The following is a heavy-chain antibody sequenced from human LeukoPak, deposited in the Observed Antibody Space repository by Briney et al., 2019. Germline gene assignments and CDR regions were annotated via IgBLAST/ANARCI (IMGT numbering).Heavy chain of an antibody. CDR2: ISSSSVYM. CDR1: GFTFSSYA. D-gene: IGHD3-10*01. Sequence: GGSLRLSCAASGFTFSSYAMSWVRQAPGKGLEWVSSISSSSVYMYYADSVKGRFTISRDNAKNSLYLQMNSLRGEDTAVYYCARNHYYASGSSDIWGLGTMVTVSS. CDR3: ARNHYYASGSSDI. J-gene: IGHJ3*02. V-gene: IGHV3-21*01.